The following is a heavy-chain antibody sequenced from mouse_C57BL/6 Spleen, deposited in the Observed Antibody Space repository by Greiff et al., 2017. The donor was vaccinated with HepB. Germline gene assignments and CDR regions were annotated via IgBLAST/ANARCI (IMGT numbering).Heavy chain of an antibody. J-gene: IGHJ4*01. V-gene: IGHV1-61*01. CDR2: IYPSDSET. CDR1: GYTFTSYW. CDR3: ARGTGDYDAHAMDY. Sequence: QVQLQQPGAELVRPGSSVKLSCKASGYTFTSYWMDWVKQRPGQGLEWIGNIYPSDSETHYNQKFKDKATLTVDKSSSTAYMQLSSLTSEDSAVYYCARGTGDYDAHAMDYWGQGTSVTVSS. D-gene: IGHD2-4*01.